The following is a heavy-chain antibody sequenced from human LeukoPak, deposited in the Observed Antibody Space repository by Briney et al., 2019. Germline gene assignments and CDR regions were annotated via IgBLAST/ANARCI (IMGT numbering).Heavy chain of an antibody. V-gene: IGHV1-2*02. D-gene: IGHD2-2*01. CDR2: INPNSGDT. Sequence: ASVKVSCKTSGYTFSDYYIHWIRQAPGQGLEWVGWINPNSGDTDYAQKFQGRVTVTRDTSISTAYMELGRLRSDDTAVYYCARDAYCSSTSCFRDYYYYYMDVWGKGTTVTISS. J-gene: IGHJ6*03. CDR3: ARDAYCSSTSCFRDYYYYYMDV. CDR1: GYTFSDYY.